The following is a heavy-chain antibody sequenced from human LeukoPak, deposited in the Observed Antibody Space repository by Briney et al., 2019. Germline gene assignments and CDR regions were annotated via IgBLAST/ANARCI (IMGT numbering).Heavy chain of an antibody. CDR2: IDYSGST. V-gene: IGHV4-39*01. Sequence: SETLSLTCTVSGGSISSNIYYWGWIRQPPGRGLEWIGSIDYSGSTYYNPSLNSRVTILLDTSNNRFSLKLSSVTAADTAVYYCARLNSPGWFDPWGQGTLVTVSS. CDR3: ARLNSPGWFDP. CDR1: GGSISSNIYY. J-gene: IGHJ5*02.